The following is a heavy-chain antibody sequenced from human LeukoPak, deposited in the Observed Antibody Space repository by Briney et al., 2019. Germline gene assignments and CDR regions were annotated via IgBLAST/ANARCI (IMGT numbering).Heavy chain of an antibody. CDR3: AKDIPRIYYDSSGSLPDY. CDR2: IKEDGSEK. CDR1: GFTFSNYW. Sequence: GGSLRLSCAASGFTFSNYWMSWVRQAPGKGLEWVANIKEDGSEKYHVDSVEGRFTISRDNSKNSLYLQMNSLRTEDTALYYCAKDIPRIYYDSSGSLPDYWGQGTLVTVSS. V-gene: IGHV3-7*05. D-gene: IGHD3-22*01. J-gene: IGHJ4*02.